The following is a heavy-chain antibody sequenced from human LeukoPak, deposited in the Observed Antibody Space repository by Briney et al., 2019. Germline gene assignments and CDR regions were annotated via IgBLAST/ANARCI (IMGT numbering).Heavy chain of an antibody. CDR2: IYYSGST. D-gene: IGHD2-2*01. CDR1: GGPVSGYY. V-gene: IGHV4-4*07. Sequence: SETLSLTCTVSGGPVSGYYCSWIRQPAGKGLEGIGRIYYSGSTYYNPSLESRVAISVDTSKNQFSLKLSSVTAADTAVYYCARDRYLGYCSSTSCDDWFDPWGQGTLVTVS. J-gene: IGHJ5*02. CDR3: ARDRYLGYCSSTSCDDWFDP.